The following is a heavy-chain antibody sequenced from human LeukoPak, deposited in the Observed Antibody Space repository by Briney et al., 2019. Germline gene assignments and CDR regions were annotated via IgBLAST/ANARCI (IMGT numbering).Heavy chain of an antibody. V-gene: IGHV3-9*01. CDR1: GFTFDDYA. CDR2: ISWNSGSI. J-gene: IGHJ4*02. Sequence: GGSLRLSCAASGFTFDDYAMHWVRQAPGKGLEWVSGISWNSGSIGYADSVKGRFTISRDNSKNTLYLQMNSLRAEDTAVYYCAKEREGSYYARSFDYWGQGTLVTVSS. CDR3: AKEREGSYYARSFDY. D-gene: IGHD1-26*01.